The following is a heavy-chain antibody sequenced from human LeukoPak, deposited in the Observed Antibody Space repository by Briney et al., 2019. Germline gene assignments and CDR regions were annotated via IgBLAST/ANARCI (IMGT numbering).Heavy chain of an antibody. CDR3: ARVMRSSSWYDY. CDR1: GFTFTEYA. Sequence: ASVKVSCKASGFTFTEYAIHWLRQAPGQSLEWMGWINAGNGDKKYSQTLQARVTITRDTSANTADMELSSLRPEDTAVYYCARVMRSSSWYDYWGQGTLVTVSS. J-gene: IGHJ4*02. CDR2: INAGNGDK. D-gene: IGHD6-13*01. V-gene: IGHV1-3*01.